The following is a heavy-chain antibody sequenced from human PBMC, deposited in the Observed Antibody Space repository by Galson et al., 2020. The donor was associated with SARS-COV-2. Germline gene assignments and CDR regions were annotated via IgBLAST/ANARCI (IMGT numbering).Heavy chain of an antibody. J-gene: IGHJ3*02. Sequence: TLSLTCTVSGGSISSSSGYYWSWIRQHPGKGLEWLGYVYYTGSTYYNPSLRSRLIISVDTSKNQVSLKLSSVTAADTAMYYCARDLFDSSGYYVDAFEIWGQGTMVTVSS. V-gene: IGHV4-31*03. D-gene: IGHD3-22*01. CDR1: GGSISSSSGYY. CDR3: ARDLFDSSGYYVDAFEI. CDR2: VYYTGST.